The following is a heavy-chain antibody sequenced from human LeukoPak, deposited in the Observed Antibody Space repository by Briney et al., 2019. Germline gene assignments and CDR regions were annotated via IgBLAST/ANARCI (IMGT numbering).Heavy chain of an antibody. V-gene: IGHV3-53*01. D-gene: IGHD3-16*01. CDR2: IYTGGTT. CDR3: ARDQATSGGGLDS. J-gene: IGHJ4*02. Sequence: HPGGSLRLSCAASGFTVSGTHMSWVRQAPGKGLEWVSAIYTGGTTYYSDSVEGRFTISRDKSKNTLYLQMDSLRVEDTAVYYCARDQATSGGGLDSRGQGTLVTVSS. CDR1: GFTVSGTH.